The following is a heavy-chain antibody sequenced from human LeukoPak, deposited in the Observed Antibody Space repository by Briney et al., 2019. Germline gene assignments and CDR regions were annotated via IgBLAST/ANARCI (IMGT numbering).Heavy chain of an antibody. D-gene: IGHD2-2*01. Sequence: GESLKISCKGSGYSFTSCWIGWVRQMPGKGLEWMGIIYPGDSDTRYSPSFQGQVTISADKSISTAYLQWSSLKASDTAMYYCARLGCSSTSCYRNWFDPWGQGTLVTVSS. CDR3: ARLGCSSTSCYRNWFDP. CDR1: GYSFTSCW. V-gene: IGHV5-51*01. J-gene: IGHJ5*02. CDR2: IYPGDSDT.